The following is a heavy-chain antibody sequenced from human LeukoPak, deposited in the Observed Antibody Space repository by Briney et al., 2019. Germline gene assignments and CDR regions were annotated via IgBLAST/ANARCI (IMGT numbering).Heavy chain of an antibody. CDR3: ARQTTVTHYFDY. D-gene: IGHD4-17*01. CDR1: GGSISIGGFY. Sequence: SETLSLTCTVSGGSISIGGFYWSWIRQHPGKGLECIGYIYYSGSTYYNPSLKSRVTISLDTSKNQFSLRLSSVTAADTAVYYCARQTTVTHYFDYWGQGTLVTVSS. V-gene: IGHV4-31*03. CDR2: IYYSGST. J-gene: IGHJ4*02.